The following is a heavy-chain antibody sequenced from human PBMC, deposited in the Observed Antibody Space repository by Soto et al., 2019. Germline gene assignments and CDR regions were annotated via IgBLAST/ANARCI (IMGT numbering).Heavy chain of an antibody. V-gene: IGHV3-23*01. CDR2: ISNSGAIT. J-gene: IGHJ4*02. CDR1: GFSFGNYA. CDR3: AKDWIGLGYFVEY. Sequence: EVQLLESGGDLVQPGGSLRLSCVASGFSFGNYAMNWVRQDPGKGLQWVASISNSGAITYYADSVKGGFTISRDNSENTLFLQLNSRRVEDTAIYYCAKDWIGLGYFVEYWGQGTLVTVSA. D-gene: IGHD3-10*01.